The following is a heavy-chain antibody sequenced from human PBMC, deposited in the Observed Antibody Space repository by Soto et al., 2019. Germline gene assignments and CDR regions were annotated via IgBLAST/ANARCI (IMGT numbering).Heavy chain of an antibody. Sequence: GASVKVSCKASGYTFTGYYMHWVQQAPGQGLEWMGWINPNSGGTNYAQKFQGWVTMTRDTSISTAYMELSRLRSDDTAVYYCARDWSTRWLFPLGAFDIWGQGTMVTVSS. CDR1: GYTFTGYY. J-gene: IGHJ3*02. CDR2: INPNSGGT. CDR3: ARDWSTRWLFPLGAFDI. D-gene: IGHD3-22*01. V-gene: IGHV1-2*04.